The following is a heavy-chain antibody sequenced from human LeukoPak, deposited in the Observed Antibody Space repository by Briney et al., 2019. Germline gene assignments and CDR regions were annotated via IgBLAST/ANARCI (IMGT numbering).Heavy chain of an antibody. J-gene: IGHJ4*02. V-gene: IGHV4-34*01. CDR1: GGSFSGYY. CDR2: INHSGST. CDR3: ARGPFHYYDSSGYYAKDY. D-gene: IGHD3-22*01. Sequence: SETLSLTCAVYGGSFSGYYWSWIRQPPGKGLEWIGEINHSGSTNYNPSLKSRVTLSVDTSKNQFSLKLSSVTAADTAVYYCARGPFHYYDSSGYYAKDYWGQGTLVTVSS.